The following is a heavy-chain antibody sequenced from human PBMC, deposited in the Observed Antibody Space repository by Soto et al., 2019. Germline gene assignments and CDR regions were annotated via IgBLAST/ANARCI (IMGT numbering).Heavy chain of an antibody. CDR2: INHSGTI. Sequence: QVQLQQWGAGLLKPSETLSLTCGVYAGSFSGYYWPWIRQPPGKGLEWIGEINHSGTIRYNPSLKSRVTISVDTSKNQFSLKLSSVTAADTAVYYCARVSVARWILYDYWGQGTLVTVPS. D-gene: IGHD6-19*01. CDR1: AGSFSGYY. V-gene: IGHV4-34*01. CDR3: ARVSVARWILYDY. J-gene: IGHJ4*02.